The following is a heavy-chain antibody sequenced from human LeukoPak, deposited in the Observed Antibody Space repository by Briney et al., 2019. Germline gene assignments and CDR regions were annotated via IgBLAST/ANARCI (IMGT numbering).Heavy chain of an antibody. CDR1: GFTFSSYW. V-gene: IGHV3-7*01. J-gene: IGHJ6*03. CDR2: IEQDGSEK. CDR3: ARDYYAYYYYYYMDV. Sequence: GGSLRLSCAASGFTFSSYWMSWVRQAPGKGLEWVANIEQDGSEKYYVDSVKGRFTISRDNAKNSLYLQMNSLRAEDTAVYYCARDYYAYYYYYYMDVWGKGTTVTVSS. D-gene: IGHD3-10*01.